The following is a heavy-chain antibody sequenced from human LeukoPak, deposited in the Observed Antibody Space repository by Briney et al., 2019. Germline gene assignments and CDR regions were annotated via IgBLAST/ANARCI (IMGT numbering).Heavy chain of an antibody. V-gene: IGHV3-21*01. Sequence: GGSLRLSCAASGFTFSSYSMNWVRQAPGKGLEWVSSISSSSSYIHYADSVKGRFTISRDNAKNSLYLQMNSLRAEDTAVYYCARGLGWGNLVRGVIIDYWGQGTLVTVSS. D-gene: IGHD3-10*01. CDR3: ARGLGWGNLVRGVIIDY. J-gene: IGHJ4*02. CDR2: ISSSSSYI. CDR1: GFTFSSYS.